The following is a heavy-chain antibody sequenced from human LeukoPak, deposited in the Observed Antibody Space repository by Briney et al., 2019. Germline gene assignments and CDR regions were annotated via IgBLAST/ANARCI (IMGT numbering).Heavy chain of an antibody. CDR3: AEGVLSYCSGGSCPYFDY. D-gene: IGHD2-15*01. CDR1: GGSINNYY. CDR2: IYDSGST. V-gene: IGHV4-59*01. Sequence: SETLSLTCAVSGGSINNYYWSWIRQPPGKGLEWIGYIYDSGSTKYNPSIKSRVATSLDASKNRVALELSSVTGADTAVFYCAEGVLSYCSGGSCPYFDYWGQGTLVTVSS. J-gene: IGHJ4*02.